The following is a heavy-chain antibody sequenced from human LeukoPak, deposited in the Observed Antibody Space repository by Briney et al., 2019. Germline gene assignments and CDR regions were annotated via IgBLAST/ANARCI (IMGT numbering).Heavy chain of an antibody. CDR1: GFTFSSYA. CDR2: IWYDGSNK. J-gene: IGHJ3*02. Sequence: PGGSLRLSCAASGFTFSSYAMHWVRQAPGKGLEWVAVIWYDGSNKYYADSVKGRFTISRDNSKNTLYLQMNSLRAEDTAVYYCARDRAVLHAFDIWGQGTMVTVSS. V-gene: IGHV3-33*08. D-gene: IGHD2/OR15-2a*01. CDR3: ARDRAVLHAFDI.